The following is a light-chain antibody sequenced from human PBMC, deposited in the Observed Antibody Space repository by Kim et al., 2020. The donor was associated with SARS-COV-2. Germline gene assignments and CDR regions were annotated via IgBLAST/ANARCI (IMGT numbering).Light chain of an antibody. J-gene: IGKJ1*01. CDR3: QQFGVTRWT. V-gene: IGKV3-20*01. CDR1: QSVSSSY. Sequence: ETVLTQSPGTLFLSPRERATLSCRASQSVSSSYLAWYQQKPGQAPRLLIYGASSRATGIPDRFSGSGSGTDFTLTITRLETEDFAVYFCQQFGVTRWTFGQGTKVDIK. CDR2: GAS.